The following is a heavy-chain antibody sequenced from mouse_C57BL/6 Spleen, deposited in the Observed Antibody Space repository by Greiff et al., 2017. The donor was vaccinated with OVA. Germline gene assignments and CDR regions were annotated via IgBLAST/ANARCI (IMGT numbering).Heavy chain of an antibody. CDR2: INPNNGGT. Sequence: VQLQQSGPELVKPGASVKISCKASGYTFTDYYMNWVKQSHGKSLEWIGDINPNNGGTSYNQKFKGKATLTVDKSSSTAYMELRSLTSEDSAVYYCARYLYDGYSYFDVWGTGTTVTVSS. CDR1: GYTFTDYY. V-gene: IGHV1-26*01. D-gene: IGHD2-3*01. J-gene: IGHJ1*03. CDR3: ARYLYDGYSYFDV.